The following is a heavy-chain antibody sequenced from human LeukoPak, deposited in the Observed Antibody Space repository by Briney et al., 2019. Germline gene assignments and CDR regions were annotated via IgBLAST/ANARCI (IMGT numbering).Heavy chain of an antibody. Sequence: PGGSLRLSCAASGFTFSSYAMSWFRQAPGKGLEGFAAIGGSGGSTYYADSVKGRFTISRDNSKNTLYLQMSSLRAEDTAVYYCAKGDIVVVTAIDVWGQGTTVTVSS. J-gene: IGHJ6*02. CDR1: GFTFSSYA. CDR2: IGGSGGST. V-gene: IGHV3-23*01. D-gene: IGHD2-21*02. CDR3: AKGDIVVVTAIDV.